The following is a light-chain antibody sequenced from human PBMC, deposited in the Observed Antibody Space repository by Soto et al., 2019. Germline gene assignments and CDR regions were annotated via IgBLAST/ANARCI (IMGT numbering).Light chain of an antibody. CDR2: GTF. Sequence: EIVLTQSPGTLSLSPGERATLSCRAIESISSKSLAWYQQKPGQAPRLLIYGTFNRATGIPDRFSGSGSGTDFNLTISRLEPEDFAVYFCQQDGSSPYTFGQGTKLEI. CDR3: QQDGSSPYT. V-gene: IGKV3-20*01. J-gene: IGKJ2*01. CDR1: ESISSKS.